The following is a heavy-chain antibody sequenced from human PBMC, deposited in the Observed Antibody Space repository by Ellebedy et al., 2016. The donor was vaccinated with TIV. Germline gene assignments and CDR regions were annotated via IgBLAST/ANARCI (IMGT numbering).Heavy chain of an antibody. Sequence: SETLSLXXTVSGGSISSSSYYWGWIRQPPGKGLEWIGSIYYSGSTYYNPSLKSRVTMSVDTSKNQFSLKLSSVTAADTAVYYCARSRGSSLDYWGQGTLVTVSS. CDR2: IYYSGST. J-gene: IGHJ4*02. D-gene: IGHD6-13*01. CDR1: GGSISSSSYY. V-gene: IGHV4-39*07. CDR3: ARSRGSSLDY.